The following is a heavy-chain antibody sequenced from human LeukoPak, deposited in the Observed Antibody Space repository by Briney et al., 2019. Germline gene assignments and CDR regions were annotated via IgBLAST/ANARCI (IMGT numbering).Heavy chain of an antibody. CDR2: IYYSGST. Sequence: SETLSLTCTASGGSISSSSSYWGRIRQPPGKGLEWIGSIYYSGSTYYNPSLKSRVTISVDTSKNQFSLKLSSVTAADTAVYYCARAGGAVAVATYWGQGTLVTVSS. CDR3: ARAGGAVAVATY. V-gene: IGHV4-39*01. D-gene: IGHD6-19*01. J-gene: IGHJ4*02. CDR1: GGSISSSSSY.